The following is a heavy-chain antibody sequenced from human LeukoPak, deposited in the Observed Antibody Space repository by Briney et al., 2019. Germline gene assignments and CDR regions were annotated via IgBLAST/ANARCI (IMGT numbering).Heavy chain of an antibody. D-gene: IGHD2-15*01. CDR2: INAGNGNT. CDR3: ARGRRYCSGGSCYDRSIDY. V-gene: IGHV1-3*01. J-gene: IGHJ4*02. CDR1: GYTFTSYA. Sequence: ASVKVSCKASGYTFTSYAMHWVRQAPGQRLEWMGWINAGNGNTKYSQKFQGRVTITRDTSASTAYMELSSLRSEDTAVYYCARGRRYCSGGSCYDRSIDYWGQGTLVTVSS.